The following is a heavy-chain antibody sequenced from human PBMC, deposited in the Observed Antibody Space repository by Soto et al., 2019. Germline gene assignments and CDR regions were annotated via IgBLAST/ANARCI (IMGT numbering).Heavy chain of an antibody. J-gene: IGHJ4*02. CDR1: GGSISSDDYY. CDR3: ASTTVTTLYY. CDR2: IYYSGST. V-gene: IGHV4-30-4*01. D-gene: IGHD4-17*01. Sequence: SETLSLTCTVSGGSISSDDYYWSWIRQPPGKGLEWIGYIYYSGSTYYNPSLKSRVTISVDTSKNQFSLKLSSVTAADTAVYYCASTTVTTLYYWGQGTLVTVSS.